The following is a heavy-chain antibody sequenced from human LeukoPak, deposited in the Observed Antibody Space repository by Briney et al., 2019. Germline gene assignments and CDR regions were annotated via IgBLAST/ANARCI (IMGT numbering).Heavy chain of an antibody. V-gene: IGHV3-21*01. CDR1: GFTFSSYS. D-gene: IGHD3-16*01. CDR3: AHLGGMVIQN. CDR2: ISSSSSYI. Sequence: PGRSLRLSCAASGFTFSSYSMNWVRQAPGKGLEWVSSISSSSSYIYYADSVKGRFTISRDNAKNSLYLQMNSLRADDTAVYYCAHLGGMVIQNWGQGTLVTVSS. J-gene: IGHJ1*01.